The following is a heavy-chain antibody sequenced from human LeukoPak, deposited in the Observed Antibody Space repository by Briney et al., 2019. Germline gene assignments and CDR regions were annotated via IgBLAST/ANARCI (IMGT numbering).Heavy chain of an antibody. CDR3: ARGDYDFWSASFDY. Sequence: SQTLSLTCSVSGGSISSGGHYWSWIRQPPGKGLEWIGYIYHSGSTYYNPSLKSRVTISIDRSKNQFSLKLSSVTAADTAVYYCARGDYDFWSASFDYWGRGTLVTVSS. CDR2: IYHSGST. D-gene: IGHD3-3*01. CDR1: GGSISSGGHY. J-gene: IGHJ4*02. V-gene: IGHV4-30-2*01.